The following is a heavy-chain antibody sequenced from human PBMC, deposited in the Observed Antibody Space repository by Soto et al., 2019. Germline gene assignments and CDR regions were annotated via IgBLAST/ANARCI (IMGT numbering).Heavy chain of an antibody. CDR1: GGSISSGDYY. Sequence: PSETLSLTCTVSGGSISSGDYYWSWIRQPPGKGLEWIGYIYYSGSTYYNPSLKSRVTISVDTSKNQFSLKLSSVTAADTAVYYCSRTYSSSWGGLFYFDYWGQGTLVTVSS. J-gene: IGHJ4*02. V-gene: IGHV4-30-4*01. CDR2: IYYSGST. CDR3: SRTYSSSWGGLFYFDY. D-gene: IGHD6-13*01.